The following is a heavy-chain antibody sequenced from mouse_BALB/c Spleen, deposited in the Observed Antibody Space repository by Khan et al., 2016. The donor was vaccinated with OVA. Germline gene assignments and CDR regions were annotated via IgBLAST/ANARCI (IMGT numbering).Heavy chain of an antibody. CDR3: GKEGYRYGEYYFDY. D-gene: IGHD2-14*01. V-gene: IGHV5-6-5*01. Sequence: EVELVESGGGSVKPGGSLKLSCAVSGFTFSSYAMSWVRPTPEKRLEWVASISSGGSNSYPDSVKGRFTIFRDNARNILYLQMSILRSEDMTMYYCGKEGYRYGEYYFDYWGQGTTVTVSS. CDR1: GFTFSSYA. J-gene: IGHJ2*01. CDR2: ISSGGSN.